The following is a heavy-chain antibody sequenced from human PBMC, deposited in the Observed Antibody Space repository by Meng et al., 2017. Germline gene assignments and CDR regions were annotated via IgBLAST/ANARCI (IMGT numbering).Heavy chain of an antibody. CDR1: GGTFSSYV. V-gene: IGHV1-69*01. D-gene: IGHD7-27*01. J-gene: IGHJ4*02. Sequence: LGRSGAEVKKPGSSVKASCKAAGGTFSSYVTSWVRQAPGQGLEWMGGIIPIFGTANYAQKFQGRVTITADESTSTAYMELSSLRSEDTAVYYCVSNDGTGDRTGGDYWGQGTLVTVSS. CDR2: IIPIFGTA. CDR3: VSNDGTGDRTGGDY.